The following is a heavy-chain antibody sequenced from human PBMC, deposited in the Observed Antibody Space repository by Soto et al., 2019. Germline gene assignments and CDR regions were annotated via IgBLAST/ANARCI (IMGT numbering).Heavy chain of an antibody. V-gene: IGHV1-69*01. CDR3: TSLDSNVYYPQNHY. D-gene: IGHD4-4*01. J-gene: IGHJ4*02. CDR1: GGSFSSFS. Sequence: QVILAQSGAEVKKPGSSVKVSCKVSGGSFSSFSINWVRQAPGQRFEWMGGIIPILGTANFTQKFQDRVTFTADESTATPYWTLSSLTSEDSAFFFSTSLDSNVYYPQNHYWGPGTQVTVSS. CDR2: IIPILGTA.